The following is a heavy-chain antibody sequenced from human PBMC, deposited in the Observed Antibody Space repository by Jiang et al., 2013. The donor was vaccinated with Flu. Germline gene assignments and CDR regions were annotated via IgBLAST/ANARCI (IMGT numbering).Heavy chain of an antibody. CDR3: AKDHYYGSGSYPPDFDY. CDR1: EFTFSSYA. CDR2: ISGSGGST. D-gene: IGHD3-10*01. Sequence: GLVQPGGSLRLSCAASEFTFSSYAMSWVRQAPGKGLEWVSAISGSGGSTYYADSVKGRFTISRDNSKNTLYLQMNSLRAEDTAVYYCAKDHYYGSGSYPPDFDYWGQGTLVTVSS. J-gene: IGHJ4*02. V-gene: IGHV3-23*01.